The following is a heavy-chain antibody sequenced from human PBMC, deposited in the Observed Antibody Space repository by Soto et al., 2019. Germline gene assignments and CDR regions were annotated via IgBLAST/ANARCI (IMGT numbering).Heavy chain of an antibody. V-gene: IGHV3-33*01. D-gene: IGHD3-10*01. CDR2: IWYDGSNK. CDR3: ARDGAYYGSGSNDYYYGMDV. J-gene: IGHJ6*02. Sequence: GGSLRLSCAASGFTFSSYGMHWVRQAPGKGLEWVAVIWYDGSNKYYADSVKGRFTISRDNSKNTLYLQMNSLRAKDTAVYYCARDGAYYGSGSNDYYYGMDVWGQGTTVTVSS. CDR1: GFTFSSYG.